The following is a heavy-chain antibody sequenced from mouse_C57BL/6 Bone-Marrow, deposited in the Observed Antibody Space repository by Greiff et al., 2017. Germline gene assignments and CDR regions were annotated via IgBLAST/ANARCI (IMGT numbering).Heavy chain of an antibody. CDR2: IDPSDSYT. Sequence: QVQLQQPGAELVMPGASVKMSCKASGYTFTSYWMHWVKQRPGKGLEWIGEIDPSDSYTNYNQKFKGKSTLTVDKSSSTAYMQLSSLTSEDSAVYYCAREGGVSSHFAYWGQGTLVTVSA. CDR1: GYTFTSYW. J-gene: IGHJ3*01. V-gene: IGHV1-69*01. D-gene: IGHD1-1*01. CDR3: AREGGVSSHFAY.